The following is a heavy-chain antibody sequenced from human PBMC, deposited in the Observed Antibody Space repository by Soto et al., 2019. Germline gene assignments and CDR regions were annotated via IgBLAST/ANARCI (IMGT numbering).Heavy chain of an antibody. J-gene: IGHJ4*02. CDR2: ISGSGGST. Sequence: GGSLRLSCAASGFTFSSYAMSWVRQAPGKGLEWVSAISGSGGSTYYADSVKGRFTISRDNSKNTLYLQMNSLRAEDTAVYYCAHNLAGTPYYFDYWGQGTLVTVSS. D-gene: IGHD6-19*01. CDR1: GFTFSSYA. CDR3: AHNLAGTPYYFDY. V-gene: IGHV3-23*01.